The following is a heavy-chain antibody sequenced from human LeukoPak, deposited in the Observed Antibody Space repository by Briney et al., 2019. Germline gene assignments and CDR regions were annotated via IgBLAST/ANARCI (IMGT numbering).Heavy chain of an antibody. CDR1: GFTFSSYE. Sequence: GGSLRLSCAASGFTFSSYEMNWVRQAPGKGLEWVSYISSSGSTIYYADSVKGRFTISRDHAKNSLYLQMNSLRAEDTAVHYCAKNLWMTTVTTPRVFLVYWGRETLVTVSS. CDR3: AKNLWMTTVTTPRVFLVY. CDR2: ISSSGSTI. V-gene: IGHV3-48*03. D-gene: IGHD4-17*01. J-gene: IGHJ4*02.